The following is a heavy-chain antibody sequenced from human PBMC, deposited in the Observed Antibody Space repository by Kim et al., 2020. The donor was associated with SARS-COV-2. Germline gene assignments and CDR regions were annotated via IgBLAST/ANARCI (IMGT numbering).Heavy chain of an antibody. V-gene: IGHV1-18*04. CDR1: GYTFTSYG. J-gene: IGHJ6*02. D-gene: IGHD4-17*01. CDR3: AREQFPYGDPFTYYYYYYGMDV. Sequence: ASVKVSCKASGYTFTSYGISWVRQAPGQGLEWMGWISAYNGNTNYAQKLQGRVTMTTDTSTSTAYMELRSLRSDDTAVYYCAREQFPYGDPFTYYYYYYGMDVWGQGTTVTVSS. CDR2: ISAYNGNT.